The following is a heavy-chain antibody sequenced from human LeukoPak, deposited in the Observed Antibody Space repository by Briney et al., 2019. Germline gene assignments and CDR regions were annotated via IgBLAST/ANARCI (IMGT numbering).Heavy chain of an antibody. CDR2: ISSSGSTI. CDR3: ARGRKLGIDY. Sequence: GGSLRLSCAASGFTFSSYVMNWVRQAPGKGLEWVSYISSSGSTIYYADSVKGRFTISRDNAKNSLYLQMNSLRAEDTAVYYCARGRKLGIDYWGQGTLVTVSS. CDR1: GFTFSSYV. D-gene: IGHD7-27*01. J-gene: IGHJ4*02. V-gene: IGHV3-48*03.